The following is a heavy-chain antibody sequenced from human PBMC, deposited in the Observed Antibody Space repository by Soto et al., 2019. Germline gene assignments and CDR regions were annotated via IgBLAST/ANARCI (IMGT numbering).Heavy chain of an antibody. Sequence: EVQLVESGGGLIPPGGSLRLSCAASGFLVNSAYMTWVRQAPGKGLEWLSMINSDGSTLYSESVKGRFTISRDNSKNRLDIQMNKLRAEDTAMYYFASSGYSFAWGYWGQGTLVIVTS. CDR2: INSDGST. CDR1: GFLVNSAY. V-gene: IGHV3-53*01. D-gene: IGHD5-18*01. J-gene: IGHJ4*02. CDR3: ASSGYSFAWGY.